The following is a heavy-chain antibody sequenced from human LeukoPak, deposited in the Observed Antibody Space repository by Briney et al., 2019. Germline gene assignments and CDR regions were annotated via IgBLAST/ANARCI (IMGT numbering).Heavy chain of an antibody. Sequence: GGSLRLSCAASGFTFSGSSMHWVRQASGKGLEWVGRIRSEPNSYATAYAASVNGRFTISRDDSKNTAYLQMNSLKTEDTAVYYCTSATSNYSSSWYYYHGMDIWGQGTTVTVSS. D-gene: IGHD6-13*01. CDR3: TSATSNYSSSWYYYHGMDI. CDR1: GFTFSGSS. V-gene: IGHV3-73*01. CDR2: IRSEPNSYAT. J-gene: IGHJ6*02.